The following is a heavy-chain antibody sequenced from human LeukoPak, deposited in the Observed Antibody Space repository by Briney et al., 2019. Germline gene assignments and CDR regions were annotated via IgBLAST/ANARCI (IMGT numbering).Heavy chain of an antibody. J-gene: IGHJ6*03. CDR3: ARQSGSSSENYYYYYMDV. Sequence: PSETLSLTCTVSGGSISSSSYYWGWIRQPPGKGLEWIGRIYYSGKTCCNPSLKSRVTISVDTYKNQFSLKLSSVTAADTAVYYCARQSGSSSENYYYYYMDVWGKGTTVTVSS. V-gene: IGHV4-39*01. D-gene: IGHD6-6*01. CDR1: GGSISSSSYY. CDR2: IYYSGKT.